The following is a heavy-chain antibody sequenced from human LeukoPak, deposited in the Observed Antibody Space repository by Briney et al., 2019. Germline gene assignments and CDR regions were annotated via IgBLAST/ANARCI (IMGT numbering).Heavy chain of an antibody. J-gene: IGHJ4*02. V-gene: IGHV1-69*05. Sequence: VASVTVSCKASGGTFSSYAISWVRQAPGQGLEWMGRIIPIFGTANYAQKFQGRVTITTDESTSTAYMELSSLRSEDTAVYYCARALRGYSYGHNDYWGQGTLVTVSS. CDR3: ARALRGYSYGHNDY. CDR2: IIPIFGTA. D-gene: IGHD5-18*01. CDR1: GGTFSSYA.